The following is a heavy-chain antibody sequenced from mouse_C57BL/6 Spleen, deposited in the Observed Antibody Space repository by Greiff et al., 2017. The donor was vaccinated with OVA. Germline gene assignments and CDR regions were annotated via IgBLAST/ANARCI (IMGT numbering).Heavy chain of an antibody. CDR3: ARYDGSSFAY. V-gene: IGHV1-55*01. J-gene: IGHJ3*01. CDR1: GYTFTSYW. CDR2: IYPVSGST. Sequence: QVQLQQPGAELVKPGASVKMSCKASGYTFTSYWLTWVKQRPGHGLEWIGDIYPVSGSTNYNEKFKSKATLTVDTSSSTAYMQLSSLTSEDSAVYYWARYDGSSFAYWGQGTLVTVSA. D-gene: IGHD2-3*01.